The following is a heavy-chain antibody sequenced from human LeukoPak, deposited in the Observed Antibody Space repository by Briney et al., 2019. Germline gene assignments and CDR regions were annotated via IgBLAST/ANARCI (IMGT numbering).Heavy chain of an antibody. D-gene: IGHD3-22*01. CDR2: IIPIFGTA. CDR3: ARKIGGGYYMDV. CDR1: GGTFSSYA. J-gene: IGHJ6*03. V-gene: IGHV1-69*05. Sequence: ASVKVSCKASGGTFSSYAISWVRQAPGQGLEWMGGIIPIFGTANYAQKFQGRVTITTDESTSTAYMELSSLRSEDTAVYYCARKIGGGYYMDVWGKGTTVTVSS.